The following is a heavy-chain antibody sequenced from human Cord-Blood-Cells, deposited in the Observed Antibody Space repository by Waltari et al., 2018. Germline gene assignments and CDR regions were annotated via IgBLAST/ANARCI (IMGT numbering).Heavy chain of an antibody. V-gene: IGHV1-2*02. J-gene: IGHJ4*02. Sequence: QVQLVQSGAEVKKPGASVKVSCKASGYTFTGYYMHWVRQAPGQGLEWMGWINPNSGGTNDAQKFQGRVTMTRDTSISTAYMELSRLRSDDTAVYYCARVPNWNYAGVDYWGQGTLVTVSS. CDR2: INPNSGGT. CDR3: ARVPNWNYAGVDY. D-gene: IGHD1-7*01. CDR1: GYTFTGYY.